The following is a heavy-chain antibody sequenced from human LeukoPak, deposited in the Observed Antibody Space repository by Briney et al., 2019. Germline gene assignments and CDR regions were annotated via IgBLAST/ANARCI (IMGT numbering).Heavy chain of an antibody. CDR2: IRSSSSYI. V-gene: IGHV3-21*01. Sequence: GGSLRLSCAASGFTFSSYSMNWVRQAPGKGLEWVSSIRSSSSYIYYADSVKGRFTISRDNAKNSLYLQMNSLRAEDTAVYYCARDGSRYFDWLLPGGGLAVPHSNWFDPWGQGTLVTVSS. J-gene: IGHJ5*02. CDR1: GFTFSSYS. CDR3: ARDGSRYFDWLLPGGGLAVPHSNWFDP. D-gene: IGHD3-9*01.